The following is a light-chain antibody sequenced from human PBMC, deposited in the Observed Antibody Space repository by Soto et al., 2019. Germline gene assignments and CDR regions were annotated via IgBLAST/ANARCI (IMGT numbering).Light chain of an antibody. CDR3: QQYNNWPQT. CDR1: QSVSSK. V-gene: IGKV3-15*01. CDR2: GAS. Sequence: EIVMTQSPATLSVSPGERATLSCRASQSVSSKLAWYQQKPGQAPRLLIYGASTRATGIPARFSGSGSGTEFTLTISSLQSEDFAVYYCQQYNNWPQTFGPGTKVHIK. J-gene: IGKJ3*01.